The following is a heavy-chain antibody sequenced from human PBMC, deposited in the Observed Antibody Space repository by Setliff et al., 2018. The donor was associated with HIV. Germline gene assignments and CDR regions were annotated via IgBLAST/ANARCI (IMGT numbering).Heavy chain of an antibody. CDR2: MNPSTGGT. Sequence: ASVKVSCKASGYSFTGYYMHWVRQAPGQGLEWMGWMNPSTGGTRFAQKFQGRVTMTRDTFITTAYMELSSLRSEDTAVYYCARMGESPPHSSIWYYWGQGTLVTVSS. J-gene: IGHJ4*02. CDR1: GYSFTGYY. CDR3: ARMGESPPHSSIWYY. D-gene: IGHD6-13*01. V-gene: IGHV1-2*02.